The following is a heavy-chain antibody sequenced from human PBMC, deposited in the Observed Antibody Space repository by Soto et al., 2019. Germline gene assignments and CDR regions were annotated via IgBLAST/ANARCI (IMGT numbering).Heavy chain of an antibody. J-gene: IGHJ4*02. Sequence: SETLSLTCTVSGGSISSGGYYWRWIRQHPGKGLEWIGYIYYSGSTYYNPSVKSRVTISVDTSKNQFSLKLSSVTAADTAVYYCARGRRYYGSGSYNFDYWGQGTLVTVSS. CDR2: IYYSGST. D-gene: IGHD3-10*01. V-gene: IGHV4-31*02. CDR3: ARGRRYYGSGSYNFDY. CDR1: GGSISSGGYY.